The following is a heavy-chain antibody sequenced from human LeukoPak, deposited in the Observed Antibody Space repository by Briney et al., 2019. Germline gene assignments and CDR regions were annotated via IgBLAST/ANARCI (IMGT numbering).Heavy chain of an antibody. D-gene: IGHD3-16*01. CDR2: ISGSGGST. Sequence: GTLRLSCAASGFTFSSYGMSWVRQAPGKGLEWVSAISGSGGSTYYADSVRGRFTISRDNFKNTLSLQVDSLRAEDTAMYYCAKDDDWGRYKHWGQGTLVTVSS. J-gene: IGHJ1*01. CDR3: AKDDDWGRYKH. CDR1: GFTFSSYG. V-gene: IGHV3-23*01.